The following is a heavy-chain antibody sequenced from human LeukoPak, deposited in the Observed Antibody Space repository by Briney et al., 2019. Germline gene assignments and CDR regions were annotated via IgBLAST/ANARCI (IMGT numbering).Heavy chain of an antibody. CDR1: GSTFSSYA. CDR3: ARDQRDGYNFDY. D-gene: IGHD5-24*01. J-gene: IGHJ4*02. V-gene: IGHV3-30*04. Sequence: GGSLRLSCAASGSTFSSYAMHWVRQAPGKGLEWVAVISYDGSNKYYADSVKGRLTISRDNSKNTLYLQMNSLRAEDTAVYYCARDQRDGYNFDYWGQGTLVTVSS. CDR2: ISYDGSNK.